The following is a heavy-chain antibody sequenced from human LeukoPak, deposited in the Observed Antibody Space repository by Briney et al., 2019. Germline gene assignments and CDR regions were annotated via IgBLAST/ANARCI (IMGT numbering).Heavy chain of an antibody. J-gene: IGHJ4*02. V-gene: IGHV3-30*18. Sequence: GRSLRLSCAASGFTFSSYGMHWVRQAPGKGLEWVAVISYDGSNKYYADSVKGRFTISRDNSKNTLYLQMNSLRAEDTAVYYCAKPRYSSSLDYWGQGTLVTVSS. CDR2: ISYDGSNK. CDR1: GFTFSSYG. D-gene: IGHD6-13*01. CDR3: AKPRYSSSLDY.